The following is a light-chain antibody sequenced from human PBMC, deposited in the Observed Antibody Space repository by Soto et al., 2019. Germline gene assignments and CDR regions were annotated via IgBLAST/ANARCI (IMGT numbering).Light chain of an antibody. V-gene: IGKV1-5*01. CDR3: QQYNSYPWP. J-gene: IGKJ1*01. CDR2: DAS. Sequence: DIQMSQSPSTLSASVGDRVTITCRASQSISSWLAWYQQKPGKAPKLLFYDASSLESGVPSRFSGSGSGTEFTLTISSLQPDDFATYYCQQYNSYPWPFGQGTKVEIK. CDR1: QSISSW.